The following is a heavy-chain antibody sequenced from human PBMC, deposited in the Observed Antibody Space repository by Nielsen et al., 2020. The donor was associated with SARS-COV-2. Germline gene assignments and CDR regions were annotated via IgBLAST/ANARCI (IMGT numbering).Heavy chain of an antibody. D-gene: IGHD1-26*01. Sequence: ASVKVSCKASGYTFINYDINWVRQATGQGLEYMGWMNPKSGIAVFAQKFQGRVTMTEDTSTDTAYMELSSLRSEDTAVYYCAADSGSYYYYGMDVWGQGTTVTVYS. CDR2: MNPKSGIA. V-gene: IGHV1-8*01. CDR3: AADSGSYYYYGMDV. CDR1: GYTFINYD. J-gene: IGHJ6*02.